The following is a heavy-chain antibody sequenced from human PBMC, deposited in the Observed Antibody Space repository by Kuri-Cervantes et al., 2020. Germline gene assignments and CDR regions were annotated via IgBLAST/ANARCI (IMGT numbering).Heavy chain of an antibody. D-gene: IGHD6-19*01. CDR1: GFTFSSYS. V-gene: IGHV3-21*01. CDR2: ISSSSSYI. Sequence: LSLTCAASGFTFSSYSMNWVRQAPGKGLEWVSSISSSSSYIYYADSVKGRFTIPRDNAKNSLYLQMNSLRAEDTAVYYCARVMQRGWVDYWGQGTLVTVSS. CDR3: ARVMQRGWVDY. J-gene: IGHJ4*02.